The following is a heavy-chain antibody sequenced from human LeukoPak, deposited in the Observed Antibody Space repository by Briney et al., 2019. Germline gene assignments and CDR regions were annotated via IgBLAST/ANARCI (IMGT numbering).Heavy chain of an antibody. CDR2: IKSKTDGGTT. CDR1: GFTFSNAR. CDR3: TTWFGELNFDY. D-gene: IGHD3-10*01. Sequence: GGSLRLSCAASGFTFSNARMSWVRQAPGKGLEWVGRIKSKTDGGTTDYAAPVKGRHTISRDDSKNTLYLQMNSLKTEDTAVYYCTTWFGELNFDYWGQGTLVTVSS. V-gene: IGHV3-15*01. J-gene: IGHJ4*02.